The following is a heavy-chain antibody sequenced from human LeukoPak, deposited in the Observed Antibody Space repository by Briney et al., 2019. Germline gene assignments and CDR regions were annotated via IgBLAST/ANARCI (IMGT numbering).Heavy chain of an antibody. CDR3: ARGYGDYQYYYYYMDV. J-gene: IGHJ6*03. D-gene: IGHD4-17*01. V-gene: IGHV1-18*01. CDR1: GYTFTSYG. Sequence: ASVKVSCKASGYTFTSYGISWVRQAPGQGLEWMGWISTYNGNTNYAQKLQGRVTMTTDTSTSTAYMELRSLRSDDTAVYYCARGYGDYQYYYYYMDVWGKGTTVTVSS. CDR2: ISTYNGNT.